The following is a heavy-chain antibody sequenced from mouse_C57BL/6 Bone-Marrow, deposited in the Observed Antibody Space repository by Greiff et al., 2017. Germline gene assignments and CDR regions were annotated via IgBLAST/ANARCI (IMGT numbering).Heavy chain of an antibody. J-gene: IGHJ2*01. CDR2: INYDGSST. Sequence: EVMLVESEGGLVQPGSSMKLSCTASGFTFSDYYMAWVRQVPEKGLEWVANINYDGSSTYYLDSLKSRFIISRDNAKNILYLQMRSLKSEDTATYYCAREGPYLDYWGQGTTLTVSS. CDR3: AREGPYLDY. CDR1: GFTFSDYY. V-gene: IGHV5-16*01.